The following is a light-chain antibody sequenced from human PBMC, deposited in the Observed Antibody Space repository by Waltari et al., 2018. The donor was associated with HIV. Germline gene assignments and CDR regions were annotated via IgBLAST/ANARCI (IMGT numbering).Light chain of an antibody. CDR3: SSYTSSSTLV. CDR1: SSDVGGYNY. Sequence: QSALTQPASVSGSPGPSITISCTGTSSDVGGYNYVSWYQQHPDKAPKLLIYEVSSRPSGISSRFSGCKSANTASLTISGLQADDEADYYCSSYTSSSTLVFGGGTKLTV. V-gene: IGLV2-14*01. CDR2: EVS. J-gene: IGLJ2*01.